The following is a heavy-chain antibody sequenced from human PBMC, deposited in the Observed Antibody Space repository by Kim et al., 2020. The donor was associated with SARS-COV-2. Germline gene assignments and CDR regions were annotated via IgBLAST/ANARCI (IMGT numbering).Heavy chain of an antibody. CDR3: ARAPLDGPYNWNDAHWYYFDY. CDR1: GGSISSGSYY. V-gene: IGHV4-61*02. Sequence: SETLSLTCTVSGGSISSGSYYWSWIRQPAGKGLEWIGRIYTSGSTNYNPSLKSRVTISVDTSKNQFSLKLSSVTAADTAVYYCARAPLDGPYNWNDAHWYYFDYWGQGTLVTVSS. D-gene: IGHD1-1*01. CDR2: IYTSGST. J-gene: IGHJ4*02.